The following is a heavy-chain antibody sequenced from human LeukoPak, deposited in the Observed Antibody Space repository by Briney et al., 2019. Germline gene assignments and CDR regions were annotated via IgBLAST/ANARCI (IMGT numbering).Heavy chain of an antibody. Sequence: EPSETLSLTCTVSGGSISSYYWSWIRQPAGKGLESIGHISTSGSTNYNPSLKSRVTMSVDTSKNQFSLKLSSVTAADTAVYYCARVRYSDSSVLTRKRSYYFDYWGQGTLVTVSS. D-gene: IGHD3-22*01. V-gene: IGHV4-4*07. CDR1: GGSISSYY. CDR2: ISTSGST. CDR3: ARVRYSDSSVLTRKRSYYFDY. J-gene: IGHJ4*02.